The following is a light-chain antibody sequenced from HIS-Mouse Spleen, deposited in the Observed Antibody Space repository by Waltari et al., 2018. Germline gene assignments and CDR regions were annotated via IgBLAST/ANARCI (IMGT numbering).Light chain of an antibody. J-gene: IGLJ2*01. Sequence: QSALTQPASVSGSPGQSITISCTGTSSDVGGYNYVSWYQQHPGKAPQAMIYEVSNRPSGVSNRFAGSKASNTASLTISGLQAEDEADYYCSSYTSSSTLVFGGGTKLTVL. V-gene: IGLV2-14*01. CDR3: SSYTSSSTLV. CDR1: SSDVGGYNY. CDR2: EVS.